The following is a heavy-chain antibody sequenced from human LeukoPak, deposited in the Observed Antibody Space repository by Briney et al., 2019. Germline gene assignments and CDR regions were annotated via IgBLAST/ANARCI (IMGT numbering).Heavy chain of an antibody. CDR1: GFTFSSYG. V-gene: IGHV3-30*02. J-gene: IGHJ6*02. D-gene: IGHD1-20*01. CDR2: IRYDGSNK. Sequence: GGSLRLSCAASGFTFSSYGMHWVRQAPGKGLEWVAFIRYDGSNKYYADSVKGRFTISRDNSKYTLYLQMNSLRAEDTAVYYCARMWASITGTNYGMDVWGQGTTVTVSS. CDR3: ARMWASITGTNYGMDV.